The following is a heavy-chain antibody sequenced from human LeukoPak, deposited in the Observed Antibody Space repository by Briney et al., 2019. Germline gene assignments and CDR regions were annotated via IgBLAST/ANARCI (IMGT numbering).Heavy chain of an antibody. Sequence: GRSLRLSCAASGFTFSSYGMHWVRQAPGKGLEWVAVISYDGSNKYYADSVKGRFTISRDNSKNTLYLQMNSLRAEDTAVYYCAKEHVDTAMGFDYWGQGTPVTVSS. D-gene: IGHD5-18*01. CDR3: AKEHVDTAMGFDY. CDR2: ISYDGSNK. J-gene: IGHJ4*02. V-gene: IGHV3-30*18. CDR1: GFTFSSYG.